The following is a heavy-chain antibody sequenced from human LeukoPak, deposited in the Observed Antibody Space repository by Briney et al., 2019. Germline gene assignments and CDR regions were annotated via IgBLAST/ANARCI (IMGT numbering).Heavy chain of an antibody. Sequence: SETLSLTCTVSGCSVSSVDNYWSWIRQPPGKGLEWLGYIYYNGNTKYNSSLKSRVTISADTSKHQFSLKLSSVTAADTAVYYCARSKGNSWLWFDPWGQGTLVTVSS. D-gene: IGHD6-13*01. V-gene: IGHV4-61*08. CDR1: GCSVSSVDNY. J-gene: IGHJ5*02. CDR3: ARSKGNSWLWFDP. CDR2: IYYNGNT.